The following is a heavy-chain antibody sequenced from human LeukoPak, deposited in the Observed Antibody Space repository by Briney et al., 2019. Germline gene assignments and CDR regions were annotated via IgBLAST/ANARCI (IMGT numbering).Heavy chain of an antibody. Sequence: SEALSLTCSVSGASISTGNYYWSWIRQPVGKGLEWIGRIYIRETSKYSPSFKSRVTISVDTSRNQFSLQLTSVTAADAAVYYCARAAPSYRGTYYFDSWGQGTLVAV. CDR2: IYIRETS. CDR1: GASISTGNYY. V-gene: IGHV4-61*02. D-gene: IGHD1-26*01. J-gene: IGHJ4*02. CDR3: ARAAPSYRGTYYFDS.